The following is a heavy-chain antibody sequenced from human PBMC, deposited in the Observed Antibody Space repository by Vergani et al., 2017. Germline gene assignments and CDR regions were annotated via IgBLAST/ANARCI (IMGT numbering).Heavy chain of an antibody. CDR2: INTNTGNP. V-gene: IGHV7-4-1*02. CDR3: ARDRGSSSWYPLYYYYGMDV. J-gene: IGHJ6*02. Sequence: QVQLVQSGSELKKPGASVKVSCKASGYTLSRYSIYWVRQAPGQGLEWMGWINTNTGNPAYAQGFTGRFVFSLDTSVSTAYLQISSLKAEDTAVYYCARDRGSSSWYPLYYYYGMDVWGQGTTVTVSS. D-gene: IGHD6-13*01. CDR1: GYTLSRYS.